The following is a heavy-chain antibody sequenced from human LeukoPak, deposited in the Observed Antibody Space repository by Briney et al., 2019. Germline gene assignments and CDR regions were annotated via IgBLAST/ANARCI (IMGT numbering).Heavy chain of an antibody. CDR1: GGSISSSNW. D-gene: IGHD1-1*01. V-gene: IGHV4-4*02. Sequence: PSGTLSLTCAVSGGSISSSNWWSWVRQPPGKGLEWIGEIHHSGSTNYNPSLKSRVTISVDKSKNQFSLKLSSVTAADTAVYYCARVNDELLPQAFDIWGQGTMVTVSS. CDR3: ARVNDELLPQAFDI. CDR2: IHHSGST. J-gene: IGHJ3*02.